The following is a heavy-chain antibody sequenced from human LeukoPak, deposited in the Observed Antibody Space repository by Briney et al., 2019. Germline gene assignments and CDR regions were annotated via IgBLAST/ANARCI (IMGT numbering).Heavy chain of an antibody. CDR3: AREAVAGGSGSNYYYYGADV. D-gene: IGHD3-10*01. V-gene: IGHV4-59*01. J-gene: IGHJ6*02. CDR2: IYYSGST. CDR1: GGSINNYH. Sequence: SETLSLTCTVSGGSINNYHWSWIRQPPGKGLEWIGYIYYSGSTNYNPSLKSRVTISVDTSKNQFSLKLTSVTAADTAVYYCAREAVAGGSGSNYYYYGADVWSQGTTVTVSS.